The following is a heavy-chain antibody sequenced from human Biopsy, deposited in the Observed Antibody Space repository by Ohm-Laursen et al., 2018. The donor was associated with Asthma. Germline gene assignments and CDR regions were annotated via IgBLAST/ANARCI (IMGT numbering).Heavy chain of an antibody. CDR1: GFTFNSYG. V-gene: IGHV3-30*03. CDR3: ARGAYYDFWSGYSRPIPGYYGMDA. D-gene: IGHD3-3*01. J-gene: IGHJ6*02. CDR2: ISYDGRNK. Sequence: SLRLSCAASGFTFNSYGMHWVRQAPGKGLEWVAVISYDGRNKYYGDSVKGRFTISRDNSKNTVYLQMISLRVEDTSVYYCARGAYYDFWSGYSRPIPGYYGMDAWGHGTTVTVSS.